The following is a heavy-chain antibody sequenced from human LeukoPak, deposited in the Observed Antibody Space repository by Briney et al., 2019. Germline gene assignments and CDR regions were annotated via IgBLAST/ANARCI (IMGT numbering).Heavy chain of an antibody. J-gene: IGHJ4*02. CDR2: ISSSGSSI. Sequence: PGGSLRLSCAASGFTFSSYSMNWVRQAPGKGLEWVSCISSSGSSIYYADSVKGRFTISRDNANKLLYLQMNSLSAEDAAVYYCVRGPGVSAVTTMYWGQGTLVTVSS. D-gene: IGHD4-17*01. V-gene: IGHV3-48*01. CDR1: GFTFSSYS. CDR3: VRGPGVSAVTTMY.